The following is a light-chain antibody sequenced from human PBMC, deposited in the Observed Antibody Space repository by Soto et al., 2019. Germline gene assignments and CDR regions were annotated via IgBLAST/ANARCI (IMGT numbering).Light chain of an antibody. V-gene: IGKV1-5*01. Sequence: DIQMTQSPSTLSASVEDRVTITCRASESMSNCLAWYQQKPGKAPKHLISGASSLQSGVQSRFSGSASGTEFTLTISSMQPDDIATYYCQQCHRYLTFGQGTKVE. CDR3: QQCHRYLT. J-gene: IGKJ1*01. CDR1: ESMSNC. CDR2: GAS.